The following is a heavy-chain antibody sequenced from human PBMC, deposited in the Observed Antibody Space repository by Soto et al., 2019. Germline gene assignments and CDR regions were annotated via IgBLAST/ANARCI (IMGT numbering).Heavy chain of an antibody. CDR3: ARGGNIVVMLSAPFDL. D-gene: IGHD2-15*01. Sequence: QVKLEQWGAGLLKPSETLSLTCGVFNGSLRDYYWSWIRQPPGKGLEWIGEINHSGTINYNPSLRSRVTISRDTSENQFSVNLGSVTAADTAVYSCARGGNIVVMLSAPFDLWGQGTLVTVSS. CDR2: INHSGTI. J-gene: IGHJ4*02. V-gene: IGHV4-34*01. CDR1: NGSLRDYY.